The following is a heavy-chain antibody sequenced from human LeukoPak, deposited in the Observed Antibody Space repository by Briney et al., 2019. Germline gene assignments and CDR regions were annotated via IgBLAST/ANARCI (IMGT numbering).Heavy chain of an antibody. CDR2: IFYSGTT. D-gene: IGHD6-19*01. CDR1: GGSISSSSYY. CDR3: ARRKVDNRSGWYFDY. J-gene: IGHJ4*02. V-gene: IGHV4-39*01. Sequence: PPETLSLTCTVSGGSISSSSYYWAWIRQPPGKGLEWIGSIFYSGTTYYNPSLKSRVTISVDTSKNQFSLKLSSVTAADTAVYYCARRKVDNRSGWYFDYWGQGTLVTVSS.